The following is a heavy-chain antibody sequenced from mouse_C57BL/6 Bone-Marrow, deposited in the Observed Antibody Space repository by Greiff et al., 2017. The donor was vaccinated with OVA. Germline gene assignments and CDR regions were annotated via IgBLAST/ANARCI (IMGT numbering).Heavy chain of an antibody. CDR1: GYTFTNYW. CDR2: IAPSDSYI. D-gene: IGHD1-1*01. V-gene: IGHV1-59*01. Sequence: VQLQQPGAELVRPGTSVKLSCKASGYTFTNYWMHWVKQRPGQGLEWIGVIAPSDSYINYNQKFKGRATLTVDTSSSTAYMHLSSLTSEDSAVYYCAHYGSRLYLHYWVRGTAPTVSA. J-gene: IGHJ2*01. CDR3: AHYGSRLYLHY.